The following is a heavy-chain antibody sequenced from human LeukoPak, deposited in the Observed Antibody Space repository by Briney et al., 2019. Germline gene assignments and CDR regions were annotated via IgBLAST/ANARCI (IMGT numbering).Heavy chain of an antibody. V-gene: IGHV3-21*01. D-gene: IGHD6-6*01. CDR1: GFTFSSYS. CDR3: ARDQEYSSWSWDWFDP. J-gene: IGHJ5*02. Sequence: GGSLRLSCADSGFTFSSYSMNWVRQAPGKGLEWVSSISTSSSYIYYADSVKGRFTISRDNAKNSLYLQMNSLRAEDTAVYYCARDQEYSSWSWDWFDPWGQGTLVTVSS. CDR2: ISTSSSYI.